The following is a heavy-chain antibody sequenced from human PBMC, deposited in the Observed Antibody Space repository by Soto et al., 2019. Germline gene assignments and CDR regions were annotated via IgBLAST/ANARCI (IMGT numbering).Heavy chain of an antibody. CDR2: ISASTGNT. Sequence: QVQLVQSGGEVKPPGASVKVSCQASGYTFSDYAISWVRQAPGQGLEWMGWISASTGNTDPAQNFQGRVIMTLDTSTNTAYMELRRLRSDDTAVYYCVRCYCSVGSCYACWHFDLWGRGTLVTVSS. CDR3: VRCYCSVGSCYACWHFDL. J-gene: IGHJ2*01. D-gene: IGHD2-15*01. CDR1: GYTFSDYA. V-gene: IGHV1-18*01.